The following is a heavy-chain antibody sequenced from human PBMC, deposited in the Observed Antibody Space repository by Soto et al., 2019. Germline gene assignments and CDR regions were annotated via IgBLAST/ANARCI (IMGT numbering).Heavy chain of an antibody. J-gene: IGHJ4*02. CDR1: GYTFTNFG. D-gene: IGHD3-16*01. CDR2: ISAYNGNT. CDR3: ARGGTPLDY. V-gene: IGHV1-18*01. Sequence: QVQLVQSGAEVKKPGASVKVSCKTSGYTFTNFGLSWVRQAPGQGLEWMGWISAYNGNTNYAQNCQGRVTMTTDTSASTAYMGLRCLRSDDTAVYYCARGGTPLDYWGQGTLVTVSS.